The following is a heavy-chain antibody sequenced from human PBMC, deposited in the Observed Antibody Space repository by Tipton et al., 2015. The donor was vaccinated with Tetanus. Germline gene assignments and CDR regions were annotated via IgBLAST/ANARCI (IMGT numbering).Heavy chain of an antibody. CDR2: IYHSGRT. V-gene: IGHV4-4*02. J-gene: IGHJ4*02. CDR1: GGSIINNNW. Sequence: TLSLTCSVSGGSIINNNWWTWVRQPPGKGLGWIGEIYHSGRTNYNPSLETRVTISVDEPKNQFSLNLTSVTAADTAVYYCARGSTMFFWGQGTLVTVSS. D-gene: IGHD3-10*02. CDR3: ARGSTMFF.